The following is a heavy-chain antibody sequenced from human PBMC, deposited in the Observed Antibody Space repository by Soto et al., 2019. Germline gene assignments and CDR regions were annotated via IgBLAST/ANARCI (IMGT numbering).Heavy chain of an antibody. CDR3: ARPQGYCSGGSCDGGEGWFDP. CDR2: ISAYNGNT. CDR1: GYTFTSYG. D-gene: IGHD2-15*01. Sequence: ASVKVSCKASGYTFTSYGISWVRQAPGQGLEWMGWISAYNGNTNYAQKLQGRVTMTTDTSTSTAYMELRSLRSDDTAVYYCARPQGYCSGGSCDGGEGWFDPWGQGTLVTVSS. J-gene: IGHJ5*02. V-gene: IGHV1-18*01.